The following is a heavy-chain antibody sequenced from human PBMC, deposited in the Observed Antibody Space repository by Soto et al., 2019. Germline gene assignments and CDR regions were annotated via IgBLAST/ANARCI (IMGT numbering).Heavy chain of an antibody. CDR1: GGSISSSSYY. Sequence: KTSETLSLTCTVSGGSISSSSYYWGWIRQPPGKGLEWIGSIYYSGSTYYNPSLKSRVTISVDTSKNQFSLKLSSVTAADTAVYYCARHPEVGTVTTFPRWYFDLWGRGTLVTVSS. V-gene: IGHV4-39*01. J-gene: IGHJ2*01. CDR3: ARHPEVGTVTTFPRWYFDL. D-gene: IGHD4-17*01. CDR2: IYYSGST.